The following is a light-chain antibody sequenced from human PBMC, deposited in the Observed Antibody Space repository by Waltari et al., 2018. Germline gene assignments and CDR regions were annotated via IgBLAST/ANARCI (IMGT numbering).Light chain of an antibody. Sequence: QTVVTQEPSLSVSPGGTVTLTCALSSGSVSSTYYASWYQQTPGQAPRTLVYKINNRPSGVPDRFSGSMLGNKAALTITGAQAEDESDYYCVLYMGSGIWVFGGGTKLTVL. CDR2: KIN. V-gene: IGLV8-61*01. CDR3: VLYMGSGIWV. CDR1: SGSVSSTYY. J-gene: IGLJ3*02.